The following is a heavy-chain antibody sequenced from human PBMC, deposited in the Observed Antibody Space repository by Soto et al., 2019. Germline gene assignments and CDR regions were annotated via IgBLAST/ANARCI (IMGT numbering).Heavy chain of an antibody. CDR1: GFTFSSYW. CDR3: ARGDVAVPAAMYY. V-gene: IGHV3-74*01. D-gene: IGHD2-2*01. Sequence: PGGSLRLSCAASGFTFSSYWMYWVRQVPGKGLVWVSRMSGDGRTITHADSVRRRFTISRDNAKNTLYLQMDSLRAEDTAVYYCARGDVAVPAAMYYWGQGTLVTVSS. CDR2: MSGDGRTI. J-gene: IGHJ4*02.